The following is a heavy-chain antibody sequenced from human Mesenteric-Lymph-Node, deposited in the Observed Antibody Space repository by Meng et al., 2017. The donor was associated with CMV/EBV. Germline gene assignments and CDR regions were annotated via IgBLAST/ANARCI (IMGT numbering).Heavy chain of an antibody. D-gene: IGHD7-27*01. CDR2: ISSSSSYV. J-gene: IGHJ4*02. V-gene: IGHV3-21*01. CDR3: ARDSLGPSY. Sequence: GESLKISCAASGFTFSSYSMNWVRQAPGKGLEWVSSISSSSSYVYYADSLKGRFTISRDNSKNTLNLQMNSLRAEDTAVYYCARDSLGPSYWGQGTLVTVSS. CDR1: GFTFSSYS.